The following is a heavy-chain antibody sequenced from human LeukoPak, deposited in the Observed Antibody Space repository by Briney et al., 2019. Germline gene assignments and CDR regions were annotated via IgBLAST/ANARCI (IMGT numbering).Heavy chain of an antibody. CDR2: IDWDDDK. CDR3: ARIEPYYYYMDV. D-gene: IGHD1-14*01. CDR1: GFSLSTSGMC. Sequence: SGPTLVNPTQTHTLTCTFSGFSLSTSGMCVSWIRQPPGKALEWLARIDWDDDKYYSTSLKTRLTISKDTSKNQVVLTMTNMDPVDTATYYCARIEPYYYYMDVWGKGTTVTVSS. J-gene: IGHJ6*03. V-gene: IGHV2-70*11.